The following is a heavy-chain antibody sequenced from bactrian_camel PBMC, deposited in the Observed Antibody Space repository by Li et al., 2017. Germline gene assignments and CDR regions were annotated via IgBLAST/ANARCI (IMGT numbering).Heavy chain of an antibody. D-gene: IGHD1*01. CDR1: GDIHSINS. CDR3: AARRAGMSWLSPLRPYEYNN. V-gene: IGHV3S53*01. J-gene: IGHJ4*01. Sequence: HVQLVESGGGSVQAGGSLRLSCTASGDIHSINSMGWFRQIPIPGKEREGVVVIDSDGSTSYAGSVKGRFTISKDNAKNTLYLQMNSLKPEDTAMYYCAARRAGMSWLSPLRPYEYNNWGQGTQVTVS. CDR2: IDSDGST.